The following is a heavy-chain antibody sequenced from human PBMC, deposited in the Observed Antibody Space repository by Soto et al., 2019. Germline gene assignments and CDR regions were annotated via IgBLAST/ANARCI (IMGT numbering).Heavy chain of an antibody. D-gene: IGHD6-13*01. CDR1: EFTFSSNA. CDR2: ITGSGSTT. Sequence: VQLLESGGGLVQPGGSLRLSCAASEFTFSSNAMPWVRQAPGKGLEWVSGITGSGSTTFYADSVKGRFTISRDNSKNTLYLLMSGLRAEDTATYYCAKDFTAYLSSWFHLWGQGTLVTVSS. CDR3: AKDFTAYLSSWFHL. V-gene: IGHV3-23*01. J-gene: IGHJ5*02.